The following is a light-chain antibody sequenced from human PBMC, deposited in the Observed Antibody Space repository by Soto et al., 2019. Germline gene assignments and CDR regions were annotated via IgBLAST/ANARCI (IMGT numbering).Light chain of an antibody. Sequence: QSVLPQSTSASGSPVQSVTISCTGTSSDIGGYNSVSWYQQHPGKAPKVMIYDVTKPPSGVPDRFSGSKSGNTASLTVSALQAEDEADYYCCSITNGTTVIFGTSPNVTV. J-gene: IGLJ1*01. CDR3: CSITNGTTVI. CDR1: SSDIGGYNS. CDR2: DVT. V-gene: IGLV2-8*01.